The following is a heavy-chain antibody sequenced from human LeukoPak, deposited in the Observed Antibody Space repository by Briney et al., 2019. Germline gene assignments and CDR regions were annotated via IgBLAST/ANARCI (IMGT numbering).Heavy chain of an antibody. V-gene: IGHV4-4*09. CDR3: AGYYDDSSGYSADY. CDR1: GGSISSYY. Sequence: SETLSLTCTVSGGSISSYYWSWIRQPPGKGLEWIGYIYTSGSTNYNPSLKSRVTISVDTSKNQFSLKLSSVTAADTAVYYCAGYYDDSSGYSADYWGQGTLVTVSS. D-gene: IGHD3-22*01. CDR2: IYTSGST. J-gene: IGHJ4*02.